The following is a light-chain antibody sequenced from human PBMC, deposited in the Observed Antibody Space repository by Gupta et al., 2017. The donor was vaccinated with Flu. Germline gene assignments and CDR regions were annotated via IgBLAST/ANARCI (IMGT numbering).Light chain of an antibody. CDR1: QNISRSY. Sequence: EIALTQSPGTLCLSPGERATLSCRASQNISRSYLAWYQQKPGQAPRLLIYGASSRARGIPDRFSGRGSGTDFTLTISRREPEDFAFYYCQQYGSLPLLTFGGGTKVEIK. J-gene: IGKJ4*01. CDR2: GAS. V-gene: IGKV3-20*01. CDR3: QQYGSLPLLT.